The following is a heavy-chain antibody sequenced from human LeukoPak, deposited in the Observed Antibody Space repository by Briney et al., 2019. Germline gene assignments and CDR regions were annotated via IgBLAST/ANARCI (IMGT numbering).Heavy chain of an antibody. CDR1: GGSISSDGYY. V-gene: IGHV4-61*02. CDR2: IYTSGST. J-gene: IGHJ6*03. D-gene: IGHD3-22*01. Sequence: PSETLSLTCTVSGGSISSDGYYWSWIRQPAGKGLEWIGRIYTSGSTYYNPSLKSRITISVDMSKNQFSLKLSSVTAADTAVYYCARSMIVARVGNYYYYMDVWGKGTTVTISS. CDR3: ARSMIVARVGNYYYYMDV.